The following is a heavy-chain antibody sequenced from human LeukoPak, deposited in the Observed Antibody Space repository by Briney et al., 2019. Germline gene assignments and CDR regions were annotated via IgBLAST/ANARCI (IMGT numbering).Heavy chain of an antibody. D-gene: IGHD1-7*01. CDR1: GGSFSNYY. J-gene: IGHJ6*03. CDR2: INDSGRT. V-gene: IGHV4-34*01. Sequence: TSETLSLTCAVYGGSFSNYYWSWIRQPPGKGLEWIGEINDSGRTNYNPSLMSRVTVSVDTSKKQFYLRLTSVTATDTAVYYCARRWNYGRNYYIDVWGKGATVSVSS. CDR3: ARRWNYGRNYYIDV.